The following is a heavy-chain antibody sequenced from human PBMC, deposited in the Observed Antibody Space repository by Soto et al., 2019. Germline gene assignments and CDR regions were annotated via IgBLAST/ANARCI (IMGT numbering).Heavy chain of an antibody. Sequence: GASVKVSCKASGYTFTSYYMHWVRQAPGQGLEWMGIINPSGGSTSYAQKFQGRVTMTRDTSTSTVYMELSSLRSEDTAAYYCAVYIVVVVPAAHKPRDVFNFLGQGTMDPVSS. D-gene: IGHD2-2*01. J-gene: IGHJ3*01. V-gene: IGHV1-46*03. CDR1: GYTFTSYY. CDR3: AVYIVVVVPAAHKPRDVFNF. CDR2: INPSGGST.